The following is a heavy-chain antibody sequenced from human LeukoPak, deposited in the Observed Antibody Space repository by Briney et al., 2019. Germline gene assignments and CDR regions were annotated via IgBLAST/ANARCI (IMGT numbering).Heavy chain of an antibody. CDR1: GYSISSGYY. D-gene: IGHD6-6*01. J-gene: IGHJ5*02. CDR3: ARDNISSPGDP. V-gene: IGHV4-38-2*02. Sequence: PSETLSLTCTVSGYSISSGYYWGWIRPPPGKGLEWIGSIYYNGSPYYNPSLKSRVTISVDTSKNQFSLKLSSVTAADTAVYYCARDNISSPGDPWGQGTLVTVSS. CDR2: IYYNGSP.